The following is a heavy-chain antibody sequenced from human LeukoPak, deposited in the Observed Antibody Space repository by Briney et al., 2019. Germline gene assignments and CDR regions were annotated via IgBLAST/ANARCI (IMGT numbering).Heavy chain of an antibody. V-gene: IGHV3-30*03. J-gene: IGHJ3*02. D-gene: IGHD2-21*01. CDR2: ISHDGSNK. CDR1: GFTFSSYS. Sequence: GGSLRLSCAASGFTFSSYSMNWVRQAPAKGLAWVAVISHDGSNKYYADSVKGRFTISRDNSKNTLYLQMNSLRAEDTAVYYCARERGGGGFVDAFDIWGQGTMVTVSS. CDR3: ARERGGGGFVDAFDI.